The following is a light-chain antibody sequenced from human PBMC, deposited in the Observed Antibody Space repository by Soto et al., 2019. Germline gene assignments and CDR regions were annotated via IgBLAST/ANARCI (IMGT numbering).Light chain of an antibody. CDR1: SSDIGAGYD. CDR2: SNI. Sequence: QAVVTQPPSMSGAPGQRVTISCTGSSSDIGAGYDVHWYQQFPGTAPKLLIYSNINRPSGVPDRFSGSKSGTSASLAITGLQAEDEADYYCQSYDSSLGGSKGVFGGGNQLTVL. V-gene: IGLV1-40*01. J-gene: IGLJ3*02. CDR3: QSYDSSLGGSKGV.